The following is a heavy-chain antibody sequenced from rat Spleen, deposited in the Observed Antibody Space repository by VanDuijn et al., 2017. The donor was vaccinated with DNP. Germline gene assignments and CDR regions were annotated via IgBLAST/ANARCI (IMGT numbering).Heavy chain of an antibody. V-gene: IGHV5-20*01. CDR1: GFTFSDYY. Sequence: EVQLVESGGGLVQPGGSLKLSCAASGFTFSDYYMAWVRQAPTKGLEWVATVTYDVRNTFYRESVKGRFTISRDNAKGTLDLQMDSLRSEDTATYYCSTALGDYWGQGVMVTVSS. J-gene: IGHJ2*01. D-gene: IGHD5-1*01. CDR3: STALGDY. CDR2: VTYDVRNT.